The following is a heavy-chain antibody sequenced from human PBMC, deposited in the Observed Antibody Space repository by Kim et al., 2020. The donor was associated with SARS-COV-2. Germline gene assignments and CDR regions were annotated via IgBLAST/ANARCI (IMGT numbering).Heavy chain of an antibody. CDR3: AKVGTMIVVVITVGHAFEI. D-gene: IGHD3-22*01. CDR2: ISGSGGST. V-gene: IGHV3-23*01. CDR1: GFTFSSYA. Sequence: GGSLRLSCAASGFTFSSYAMSWVRQAPGKGLEWVSAISGSGGSTYYADSVKGRFTISRDNSKNTLYLQMNSLRAEDTAVYYCAKVGTMIVVVITVGHAFEIWGQGTMVTVSS. J-gene: IGHJ3*02.